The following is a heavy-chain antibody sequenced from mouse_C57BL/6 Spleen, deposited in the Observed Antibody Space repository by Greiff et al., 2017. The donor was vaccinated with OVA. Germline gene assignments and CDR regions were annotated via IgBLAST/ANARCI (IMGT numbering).Heavy chain of an antibody. CDR3: AKKDLGTTVVGFDY. Sequence: VQLQQPGAELVKPGASVKLSCKASGYTFTSYWMHWVKQRPGQGLEWIGMIHPTSGSTNYNEKFKSKATLTVDKSSSTAYMQLSSLTSEDSAVYYCAKKDLGTTVVGFDYWGQGTTLTVSS. D-gene: IGHD1-1*01. CDR2: IHPTSGST. J-gene: IGHJ2*01. CDR1: GYTFTSYW. V-gene: IGHV1-64*01.